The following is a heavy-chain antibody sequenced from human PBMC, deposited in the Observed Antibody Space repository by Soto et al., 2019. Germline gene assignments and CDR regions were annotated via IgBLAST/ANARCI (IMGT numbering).Heavy chain of an antibody. Sequence: QVQLVESGGGLVKPGGSLRLSCAASGFTFSNYYMSWIRQAPGKGLEWLSYISNSGSTIYYAESVRGRFIISRDNAKNSVYMQMNSLRAEDAAVYYCARLYVAPWGGFDPWGQGTLVTVSS. CDR2: ISNSGSTI. CDR1: GFTFSNYY. D-gene: IGHD3-16*01. CDR3: ARLYVAPWGGFDP. V-gene: IGHV3-11*01. J-gene: IGHJ5*02.